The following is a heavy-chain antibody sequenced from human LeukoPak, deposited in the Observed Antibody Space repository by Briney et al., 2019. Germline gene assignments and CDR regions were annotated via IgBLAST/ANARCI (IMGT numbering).Heavy chain of an antibody. CDR1: GYTFTGYY. CDR3: ARAPGTTMVRGVIITPGAFDI. J-gene: IGHJ3*02. V-gene: IGHV1-2*02. CDR2: INPNSGGT. Sequence: ASVKVSCKASGYTFTGYYMHWVRQAPGQGLEWMGWINPNSGGTNYAQKLQGRVTMTTDTSTSTAYMELRSLRSDDTAVYYCARAPGTTMVRGVIITPGAFDIWGQGTMVTVSS. D-gene: IGHD3-10*01.